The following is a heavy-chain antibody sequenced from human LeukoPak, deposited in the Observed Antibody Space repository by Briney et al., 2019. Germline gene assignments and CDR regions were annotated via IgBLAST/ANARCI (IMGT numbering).Heavy chain of an antibody. CDR2: ISYDGSNK. Sequence: GGSLRLSCAASGFTFSTYWMTWVRQAPGKGLKWVAVISYDGSNKYYADSVKGRFTISRDNSKNTLYLQMNSLRAEDTAVYYCAKDQSSGGSSDYWGQGTLVTVSS. V-gene: IGHV3-30*18. CDR1: GFTFSTYW. J-gene: IGHJ4*02. D-gene: IGHD2-15*01. CDR3: AKDQSSGGSSDY.